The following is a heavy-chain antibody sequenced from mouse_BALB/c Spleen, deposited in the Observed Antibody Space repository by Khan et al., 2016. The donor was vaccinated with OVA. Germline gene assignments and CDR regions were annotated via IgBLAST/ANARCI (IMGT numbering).Heavy chain of an antibody. CDR1: GYTLTSYT. D-gene: IGHD2-10*02. CDR2: INPSTGYT. Sequence: QVQLQQSAAELARPGASVKMSCKASGYTLTSYTMHWVKQRPGQGLEWIGYINPSTGYTEYSQKFKDKTTLTADKSSSTAYMQLSSLTSEDSAVYYCARNGYGNFEESFDYWGQGTTLTVSA. CDR3: ARNGYGNFEESFDY. V-gene: IGHV1-4*02. J-gene: IGHJ2*01.